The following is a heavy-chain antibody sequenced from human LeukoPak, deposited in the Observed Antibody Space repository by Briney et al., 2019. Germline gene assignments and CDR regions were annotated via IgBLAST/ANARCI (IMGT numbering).Heavy chain of an antibody. CDR2: INNDGSST. CDR3: ASYYCSGGSCYSIAFDY. Sequence: GGSLRLSCAASGFTFSSRWMHWVRQAPGKGLVWVAQINNDGSSTMYADSVKGRFTISRDNAKNTLYLQMNSLRAADTAVYYCASYYCSGGSCYSIAFDYWGQGTLVTVSS. V-gene: IGHV3-74*03. J-gene: IGHJ4*02. CDR1: GFTFSSRW. D-gene: IGHD2-15*01.